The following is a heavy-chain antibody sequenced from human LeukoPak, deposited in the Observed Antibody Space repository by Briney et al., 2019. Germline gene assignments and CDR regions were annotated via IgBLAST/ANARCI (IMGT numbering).Heavy chain of an antibody. J-gene: IGHJ4*02. Sequence: PGGSLRLSCAASGFTFSSYAMSWVRQAPWKGLEWVSAISGSGGSTYYADSVKGRFTISRDNSKNTLYLQMNSLKTEDTAVYYCTTGSSSWYSMAYWGQGTLVTVSS. CDR1: GFTFSSYA. D-gene: IGHD2-2*02. V-gene: IGHV3-23*01. CDR2: ISGSGGST. CDR3: TTGSSSWYSMAY.